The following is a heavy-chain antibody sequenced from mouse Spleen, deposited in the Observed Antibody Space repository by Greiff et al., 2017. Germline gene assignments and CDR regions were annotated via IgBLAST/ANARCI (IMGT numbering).Heavy chain of an antibody. CDR2: INPYNDGT. V-gene: IGHV1-14*01. J-gene: IGHJ3*01. CDR1: GYTFTSYV. Sequence: VQLKQSGPELVKPGASVKMSCKASGYTFTSYVMHWVKQKPGQGLEWIGYINPYNDGTKYNEKFKGKATLTSDKSSSTAYMELSSLTSEDSAVYYCAREGTGTGFAYWGQGTLVTVSA. D-gene: IGHD4-1*01. CDR3: AREGTGTGFAY.